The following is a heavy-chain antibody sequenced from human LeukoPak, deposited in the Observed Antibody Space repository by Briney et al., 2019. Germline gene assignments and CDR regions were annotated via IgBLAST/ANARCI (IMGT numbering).Heavy chain of an antibody. CDR2: IWYDGSNK. CDR3: TRDLGSGTTSYWFDP. J-gene: IGHJ5*02. V-gene: IGHV3-33*08. CDR1: GITFSNYV. D-gene: IGHD1-1*01. Sequence: PGGSLRLSCAASGITFSNYVMSWVRQAPGKGLEWVTSIWYDGSNKYYADSVKGRFTISRDNSKNTLYLQMNSLRAEDTAVYYCTRDLGSGTTSYWFDPWGQGTLVTVSS.